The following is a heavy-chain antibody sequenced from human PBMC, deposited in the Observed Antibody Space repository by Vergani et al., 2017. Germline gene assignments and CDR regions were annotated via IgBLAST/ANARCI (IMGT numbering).Heavy chain of an antibody. J-gene: IGHJ3*02. CDR1: GGTFSSYA. D-gene: IGHD3-3*01. CDR2: ILPIFGTA. CDR3: ARGARITIFVDDAVDI. Sequence: QVQLVQSGAEVKKPGSSVKVSCKASGGTFSSYAISWVRQAPGQGLEWMGGILPIFGTANYAEKFQGRVTITADESTSTAYMELSSLRSEDTAVYYCARGARITIFVDDAVDIWGQVTMVTVSS. V-gene: IGHV1-69*01.